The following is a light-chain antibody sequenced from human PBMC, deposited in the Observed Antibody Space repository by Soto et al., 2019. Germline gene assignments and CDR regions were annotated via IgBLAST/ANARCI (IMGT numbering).Light chain of an antibody. CDR1: QTVSSH. CDR2: GVF. V-gene: IGKV3D-15*01. Sequence: EVVMTQSPVTLSVSLGQRATLSCRASQTVSSHIAWYQQKPGQAPRLLISGVFVRATGIPGRFSGSGSGTEFTLTISSLQSEDFATYYCQQGDIWPWTFGLGTKVDIK. CDR3: QQGDIWPWT. J-gene: IGKJ1*01.